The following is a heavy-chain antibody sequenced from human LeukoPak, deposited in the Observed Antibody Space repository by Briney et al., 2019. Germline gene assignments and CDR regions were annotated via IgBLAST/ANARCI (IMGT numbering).Heavy chain of an antibody. Sequence: GASVKASCKASGYTFTSYYMHWVRQAPGQGLEWMGIINPSGGSTSYAQKFQGRVTMTRDTSTSTVYKELSSLRSEDTAVYYCAREEMVYVSQKYSYFDYWGQGTLVTVSS. D-gene: IGHD2-8*01. V-gene: IGHV1-46*01. CDR2: INPSGGST. CDR1: GYTFTSYY. J-gene: IGHJ4*02. CDR3: AREEMVYVSQKYSYFDY.